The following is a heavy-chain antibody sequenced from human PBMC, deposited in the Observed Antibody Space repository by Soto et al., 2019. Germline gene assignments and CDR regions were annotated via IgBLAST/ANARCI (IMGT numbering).Heavy chain of an antibody. CDR1: GFTFSSYG. V-gene: IGHV3-33*01. CDR2: IWYDGSNK. Sequence: HPGGSLRLSCAASGFTFSSYGMHWVRQAPGKGLEWVAVIWYDGSNKYYADSVKGRFTISRDNSKNTLYLQMNSLRAEDTAVYYCARDGDSGFKFWYYYYGMDVWGQGTTVTVSS. J-gene: IGHJ6*02. CDR3: ARDGDSGFKFWYYYYGMDV. D-gene: IGHD5-12*01.